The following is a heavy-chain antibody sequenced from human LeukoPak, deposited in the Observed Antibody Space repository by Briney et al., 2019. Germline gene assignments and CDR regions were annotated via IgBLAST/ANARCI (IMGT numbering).Heavy chain of an antibody. Sequence: GGSLRLSCAASGFTFSSYAMSWVRQAPGKGLEWVSAISGSGGNTYFADSVKGRFTISRDNSKNTLYLQMNSLRAEDTAVYYCAKDGGSYYDYVWGSSTLDYWGQGTLVTVSS. D-gene: IGHD3-16*01. V-gene: IGHV3-23*01. J-gene: IGHJ4*02. CDR1: GFTFSSYA. CDR2: ISGSGGNT. CDR3: AKDGGSYYDYVWGSSTLDY.